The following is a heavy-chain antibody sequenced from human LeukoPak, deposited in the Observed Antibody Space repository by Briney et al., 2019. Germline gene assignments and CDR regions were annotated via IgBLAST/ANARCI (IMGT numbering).Heavy chain of an antibody. Sequence: PGGSLRLSCAASGFTFSSYSMNWVRQAPGKGLEWVSYISSSSSTIYYADSVKGRFTISRDNAKNSLYLQMNSLRDEDTAVYYCARDQLRDSGSYYGLAWGQGTPVTVSS. CDR1: GFTFSSYS. CDR3: ARDQLRDSGSYYGLA. J-gene: IGHJ4*02. CDR2: ISSSSSTI. V-gene: IGHV3-48*02. D-gene: IGHD1-26*01.